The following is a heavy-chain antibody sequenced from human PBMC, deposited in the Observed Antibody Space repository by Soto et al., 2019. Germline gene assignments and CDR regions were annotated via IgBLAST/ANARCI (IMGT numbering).Heavy chain of an antibody. CDR1: GYTFTSYG. Sequence: ASVKVSCKASGYTFTSYGISWVRQAPGQGLEWMGWISAYNGNTNYAQKLQGRVTMTTDTSTSTAYMELRSLRSDDTAVYYCARVSYYYGSGSYPSGYYYYYGMDVWGQGTMVTVSS. V-gene: IGHV1-18*01. CDR3: ARVSYYYGSGSYPSGYYYYYGMDV. D-gene: IGHD3-10*01. J-gene: IGHJ6*02. CDR2: ISAYNGNT.